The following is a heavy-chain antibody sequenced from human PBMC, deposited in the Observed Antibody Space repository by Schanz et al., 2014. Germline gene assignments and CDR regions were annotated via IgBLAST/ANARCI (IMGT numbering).Heavy chain of an antibody. J-gene: IGHJ4*02. D-gene: IGHD3-3*01. CDR2: ISVYNHNK. CDR3: ARDRRFFDRDDLYYFDS. Sequence: QIQLVQSGPEVKKPGATVKVSCKASGYIFINSGISWVRQAPGQGLEWMGWISVYNHNKEYDQKFHRRVTITTDTSTSTAYMALTDLRSDDTAVYYCARDRRFFDRDDLYYFDSWGQGTLVTVSS. CDR1: GYIFINSG. V-gene: IGHV1-18*01.